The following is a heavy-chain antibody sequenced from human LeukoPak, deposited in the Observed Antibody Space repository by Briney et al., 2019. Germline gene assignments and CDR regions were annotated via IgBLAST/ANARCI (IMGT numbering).Heavy chain of an antibody. Sequence: SETLSLTCAVYGGSFSGYYWSWIRQPPGKGLEWIGEINHSGSTNYNPSLKSRVTISVDTSKNQFSLKLSSATAADTAVYYCARLDDSSGYYFDYWGQGTLVTVSS. CDR1: GGSFSGYY. V-gene: IGHV4-34*01. CDR3: ARLDDSSGYYFDY. J-gene: IGHJ4*02. D-gene: IGHD3-22*01. CDR2: INHSGST.